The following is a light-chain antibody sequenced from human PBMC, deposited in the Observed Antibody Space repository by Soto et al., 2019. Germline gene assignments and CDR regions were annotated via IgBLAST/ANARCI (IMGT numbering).Light chain of an antibody. CDR2: GAS. CDR3: QQYNNWPRG. V-gene: IGKV3-15*01. J-gene: IGKJ1*01. CDR1: QSVSSN. Sequence: EIVMTQSPATLSVSPGERATLSCRASQSVSSNLAWYQQKPGQAPRLLIYGASTRATGIPARFSGSGSGTEFTLTISSLQSEDFAVYYCQQYNNWPRGFGQETKVEIK.